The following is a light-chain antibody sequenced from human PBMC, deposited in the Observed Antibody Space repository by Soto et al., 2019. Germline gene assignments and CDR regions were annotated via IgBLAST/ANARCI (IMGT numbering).Light chain of an antibody. CDR3: HQYYTTPQT. J-gene: IGKJ2*01. Sequence: VLTQSPSSLAVSLGERATVNCRSSQSVLDNSTNRSYLAWYQKKPGHPPKLLVHWASVREAGGPDRFSGGGCGTDFTLTISSLQAEDVAVYYCHQYYTTPQTFGQGTQLEIK. CDR2: WAS. CDR1: QSVLDNSTNRSY. V-gene: IGKV4-1*01.